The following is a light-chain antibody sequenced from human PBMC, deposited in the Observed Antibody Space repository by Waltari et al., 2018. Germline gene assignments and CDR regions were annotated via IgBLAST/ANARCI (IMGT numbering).Light chain of an antibody. CDR1: ETIGSD. V-gene: IGKV3-15*01. Sequence: ERVMAQSPVILSVSTGGRATLSCRASETIGSDLAWHQLRPGQPPRLLIFGASTRASGVPARFSGSGYGTEFTLTISSLQAEDSAVYYCHQYKDWPYTFGQGTKLEIK. CDR2: GAS. CDR3: HQYKDWPYT. J-gene: IGKJ2*01.